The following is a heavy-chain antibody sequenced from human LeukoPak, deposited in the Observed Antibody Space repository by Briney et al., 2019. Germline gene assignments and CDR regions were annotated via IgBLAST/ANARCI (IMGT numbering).Heavy chain of an antibody. Sequence: ASVKVSCKASGYTFTSYGISWVRQAPGQGLEWMGWISAYNGNTNYAQKLQGRVTMTTDTSTSTAYMELSRLRSDDTAVYYCARGFVYYDILTGYLSWGHFDYWGQGTLVTVSS. J-gene: IGHJ4*02. V-gene: IGHV1-18*01. CDR2: ISAYNGNT. D-gene: IGHD3-9*01. CDR3: ARGFVYYDILTGYLSWGHFDY. CDR1: GYTFTSYG.